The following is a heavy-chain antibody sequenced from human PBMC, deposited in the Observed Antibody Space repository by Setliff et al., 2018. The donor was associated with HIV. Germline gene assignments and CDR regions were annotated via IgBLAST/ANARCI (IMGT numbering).Heavy chain of an antibody. D-gene: IGHD5-18*01. CDR1: GDSITSGNYY. CDR2: IYYSGST. CDR3: ASIELAAMVPVDY. V-gene: IGHV4-39*01. J-gene: IGHJ4*02. Sequence: PSETLSLTCTVSGDSITSGNYYWSWIRQPAGKGLEWIGSIYYSGSTYYNPSLKSRVTISVDTSKNQFSLKLSSVTAADTAVYYCASIELAAMVPVDYWARERWSPSPQ.